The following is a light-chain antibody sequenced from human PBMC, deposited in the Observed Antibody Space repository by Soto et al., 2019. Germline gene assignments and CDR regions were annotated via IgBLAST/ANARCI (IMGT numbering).Light chain of an antibody. CDR1: QSVSSN. CDR3: KQYNNWPPWT. V-gene: IGKV3-15*01. J-gene: IGKJ1*01. Sequence: EIVMTQSPATLSVSPGERATLSCRASQSVSSNLAWYQQKPGQAPRLLIYGASTRATGIPARFSGSGSGTEFTLTISSLQSEAVAVYYCKQYNNWPPWTFGQGTKVESK. CDR2: GAS.